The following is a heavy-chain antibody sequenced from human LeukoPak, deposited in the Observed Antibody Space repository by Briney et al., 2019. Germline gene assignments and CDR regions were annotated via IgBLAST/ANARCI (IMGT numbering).Heavy chain of an antibody. Sequence: TGGSLRLSCAASRYTFSSYSMNWVRQAPGKGLEWVSSISSSSSYIYYADSVKGRFTISRDNAKNSLYLQMNSQRAEGTAVYYCARDPKPITMVRGFVDYWGQGTLVTVSS. CDR2: ISSSSSYI. V-gene: IGHV3-21*01. J-gene: IGHJ4*02. CDR3: ARDPKPITMVRGFVDY. CDR1: RYTFSSYS. D-gene: IGHD3-10*01.